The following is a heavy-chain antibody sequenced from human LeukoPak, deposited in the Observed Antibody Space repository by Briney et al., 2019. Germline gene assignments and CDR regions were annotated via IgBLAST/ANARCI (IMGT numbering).Heavy chain of an antibody. D-gene: IGHD1-26*01. CDR3: AREGAHELNWFDP. Sequence: ASVKVSCKASGYTFISYAMHWVRQAPGQRLEWMGWINAGNGNTKYSQKFQGRVTITRDTSASTVYMELSSLRSEDTAVYYCAREGAHELNWFDPWGQGTLVTVSS. J-gene: IGHJ5*02. CDR2: INAGNGNT. CDR1: GYTFISYA. V-gene: IGHV1-3*01.